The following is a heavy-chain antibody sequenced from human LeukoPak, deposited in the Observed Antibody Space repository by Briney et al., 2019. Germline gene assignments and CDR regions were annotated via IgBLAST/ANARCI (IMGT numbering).Heavy chain of an antibody. CDR1: GGSISTYY. J-gene: IGHJ3*02. Sequence: SETLSLTCTVSGGSISTYYWNWIRQTPGKGLEWIGYFYTIGGTYYNPSLESRVTISADTSKNQFSLNLSSVTAADTAVYYCARGVLALRRALDIWGQGTMITVSS. CDR2: FYTIGGT. CDR3: ARGVLALRRALDI. V-gene: IGHV4-59*01. D-gene: IGHD3-3*01.